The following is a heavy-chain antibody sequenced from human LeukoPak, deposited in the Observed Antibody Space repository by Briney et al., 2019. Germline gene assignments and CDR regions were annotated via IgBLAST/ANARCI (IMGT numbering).Heavy chain of an antibody. J-gene: IGHJ4*02. CDR1: GGSISSYY. Sequence: SETLSLTCTVSGGSISSYYWSWIRQPPGKGLEWIGYIYYSGSTNYNPSLKSRVTISVDTSKNQFSLKLSSVTAADTAVYYCARVRGRRVGYYFDYWGQGTLVTVSS. V-gene: IGHV4-59*01. CDR2: IYYSGST. CDR3: ARVRGRRVGYYFDY. D-gene: IGHD6-25*01.